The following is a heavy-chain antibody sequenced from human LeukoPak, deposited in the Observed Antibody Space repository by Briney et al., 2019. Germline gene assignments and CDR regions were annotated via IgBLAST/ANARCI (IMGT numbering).Heavy chain of an antibody. D-gene: IGHD3-10*01. CDR3: ARTASSHYGSGNWFDP. J-gene: IGHJ5*02. Sequence: PSETLSLTCTVSGDSISSSSYYWGWIRQPPGKGLEWIGNIYYSGSTYYNPSLKSRVTISVDTSKNQFSLKLSSVTAADTAVYYCARTASSHYGSGNWFDPWGQGTLVTVSS. CDR1: GDSISSSSYY. V-gene: IGHV4-39*07. CDR2: IYYSGST.